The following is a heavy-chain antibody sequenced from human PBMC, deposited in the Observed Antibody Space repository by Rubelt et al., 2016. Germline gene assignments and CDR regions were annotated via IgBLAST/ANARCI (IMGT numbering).Heavy chain of an antibody. J-gene: IGHJ3*02. V-gene: IGHV3-21*01. CDR3: ARESAEAFDI. CDR2: IGSSSTSI. CDR1: GFTFSSHS. Sequence: EVQLVESGGGVVKPGGSLRLSCAASGFTFSSHSMNWVRQAPGTGLEWVSSIGSSSTSIYYADSVKGRLAISRENAKNSLYLQMNSLRAEDTAVYYCARESAEAFDIWGQGTMVTVSS.